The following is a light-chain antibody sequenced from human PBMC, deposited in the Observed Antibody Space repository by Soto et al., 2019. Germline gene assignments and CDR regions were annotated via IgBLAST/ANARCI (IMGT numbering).Light chain of an antibody. J-gene: IGLJ3*02. CDR3: CSYAGDITFGV. V-gene: IGLV2-23*02. Sequence: QSALTQPASLSGSPGQSITISCTGTSSDVGNYKLVSWYQQQPGKAPKLIISEDTRRPSGVSDRFSGSKSGNTASLTISGLQAEDEGDYYCCSYAGDITFGVFGGGTQVTVL. CDR2: EDT. CDR1: SSDVGNYKL.